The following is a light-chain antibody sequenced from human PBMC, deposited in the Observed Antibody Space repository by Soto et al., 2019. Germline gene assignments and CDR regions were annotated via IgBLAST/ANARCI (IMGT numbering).Light chain of an antibody. Sequence: QSVLTQPASVSGSPGQSITISCTGTSSDVGGYNFVSWYQHHPGKAPKLIIYDVTNRPSGVSNRFSGSKSGDTASLTISGLQAEDAADYSCSSFTSTSTLIFGGGTKLTVL. J-gene: IGLJ2*01. CDR2: DVT. CDR3: SSFTSTSTLI. CDR1: SSDVGGYNF. V-gene: IGLV2-14*03.